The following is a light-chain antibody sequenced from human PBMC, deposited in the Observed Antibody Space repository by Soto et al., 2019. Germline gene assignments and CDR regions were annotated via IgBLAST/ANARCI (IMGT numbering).Light chain of an antibody. J-gene: IGKJ5*01. CDR3: QQRSNWPSIT. Sequence: EIVLTQSPAALSVSPGKRSTLSSIASQSVSSYLAWYQQKPGQAPRLLLSDASTGATGIPARFSGSGSGTDFTLTISSLEPEDFAVYYCQQRSNWPSITFGQGTRLEI. V-gene: IGKV3-11*01. CDR2: DAS. CDR1: QSVSSY.